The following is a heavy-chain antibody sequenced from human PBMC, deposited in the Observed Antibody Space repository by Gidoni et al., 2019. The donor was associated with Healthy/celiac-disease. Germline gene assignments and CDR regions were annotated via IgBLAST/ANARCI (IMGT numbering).Heavy chain of an antibody. D-gene: IGHD2-2*01. J-gene: IGHJ5*02. Sequence: QVQLQQWGAGLLKPSETLSLTCAVYGGSFSGYYWRWIRQPPGKGLEWIGEINHSGSTNYNPSLKSRVTISVDTSKNQFSLKLSSVTAADTAVYYCARGEPKDCSSTSCFRDWFDPWGQGTLVTVSS. CDR3: ARGEPKDCSSTSCFRDWFDP. CDR1: GGSFSGYY. V-gene: IGHV4-34*01. CDR2: INHSGST.